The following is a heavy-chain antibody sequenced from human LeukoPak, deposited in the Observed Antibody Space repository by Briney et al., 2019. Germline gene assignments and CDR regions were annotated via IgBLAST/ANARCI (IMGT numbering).Heavy chain of an antibody. CDR3: ARDRSGILDFDY. D-gene: IGHD3-10*01. Sequence: SETLSLTCAVYGGSFSGYYWSWIRQPPGKGLEWIGEINHSGSTNYNPSLKSRVTISVDTSKNQFSLKLSSVTAADTAVYYCARDRSGILDFDYWGQGTLVTVSS. V-gene: IGHV4-34*01. CDR1: GGSFSGYY. J-gene: IGHJ4*02. CDR2: INHSGST.